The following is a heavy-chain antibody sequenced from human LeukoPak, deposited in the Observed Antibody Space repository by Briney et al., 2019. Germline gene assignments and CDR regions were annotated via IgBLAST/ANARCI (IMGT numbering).Heavy chain of an antibody. D-gene: IGHD6-19*01. V-gene: IGHV4-39*07. CDR2: IYYSGST. CDR3: ARVSLLGGWGDY. J-gene: IGHJ4*02. Sequence: WIGIIYYSGSTYYNPSLKSRVTISVDTSKNQFSLKLSSVTAADTAVYYCARVSLLGGWGDYWGQGTLVTVSS.